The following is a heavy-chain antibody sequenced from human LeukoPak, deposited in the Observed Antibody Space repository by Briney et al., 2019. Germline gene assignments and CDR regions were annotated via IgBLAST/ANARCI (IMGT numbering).Heavy chain of an antibody. CDR2: ISGSGGST. Sequence: GGSLRLSCAASEFTFSGYAMSWVRQAPGKGLEWVSAISGSGGSTYYADSVKGRFTISRDNSKNTLYLQMNTLRADDTAVYYCAKDHGSSDWYYFDYWGQGTLVTVSS. J-gene: IGHJ4*02. V-gene: IGHV3-23*01. D-gene: IGHD6-13*01. CDR3: AKDHGSSDWYYFDY. CDR1: EFTFSGYA.